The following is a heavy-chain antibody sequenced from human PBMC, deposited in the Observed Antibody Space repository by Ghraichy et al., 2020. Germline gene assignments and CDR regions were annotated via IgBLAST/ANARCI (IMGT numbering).Heavy chain of an antibody. Sequence: GGSLRLSCAASGFTFSSYAMHWVRQAPGKGLEWVAVISYDGSNKYYADSVKGRFTISRDNSKNTLYLQMNSLRAEDTAVYYCARGSYDFWRGGDPATPDYWGQGTLVTVSS. CDR2: ISYDGSNK. J-gene: IGHJ4*02. CDR1: GFTFSSYA. V-gene: IGHV3-30*04. D-gene: IGHD3-3*01. CDR3: ARGSYDFWRGGDPATPDY.